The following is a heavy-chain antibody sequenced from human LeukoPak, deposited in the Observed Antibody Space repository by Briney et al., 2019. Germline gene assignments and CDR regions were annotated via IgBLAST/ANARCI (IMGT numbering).Heavy chain of an antibody. CDR1: GDSINSLDL. Sequence: PSETLSLTCTVSGDSINSLDLWSWIRPPPGKGLEWIGEINHSGSTNYNPSLKSRVTISVDTSKNQFSLKLSSVTAADTAVYYCARARCGSGSYYQKYYFDYRGQGTLVTVSS. CDR3: ARARCGSGSYYQKYYFDY. J-gene: IGHJ4*02. CDR2: INHSGST. V-gene: IGHV4-34*01. D-gene: IGHD3-10*01.